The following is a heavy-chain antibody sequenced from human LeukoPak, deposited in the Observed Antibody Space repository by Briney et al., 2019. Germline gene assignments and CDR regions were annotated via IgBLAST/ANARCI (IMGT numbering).Heavy chain of an antibody. CDR3: AKNPLGGMVRGVQTDY. D-gene: IGHD3-10*01. CDR1: GLTFSSYA. Sequence: PGASLRLSCAASGLTFSSYAMSWVRQAPGKGLEWVSAISGSGGSTYYADSVKGRFTISRDNSKNTLYLQMNSLRAEDTAVYYCAKNPLGGMVRGVQTDYWGQGTLVTVSS. J-gene: IGHJ4*02. CDR2: ISGSGGST. V-gene: IGHV3-23*01.